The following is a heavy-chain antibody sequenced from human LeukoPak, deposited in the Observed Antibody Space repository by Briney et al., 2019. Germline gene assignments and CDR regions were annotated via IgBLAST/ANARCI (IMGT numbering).Heavy chain of an antibody. D-gene: IGHD3-10*01. CDR2: INQSGTT. Sequence: SETLSLTCAVFDGSSSGYFWTWFRLSPGRGLEWLGEINQSGTTNYNPSLKGRITITVDPSKSQFSLHLRSLTAADTAVYYCAGEEAAQDFDAFHIWGQGTMVTVSS. CDR1: DGSSSGYF. J-gene: IGHJ3*02. CDR3: AGEEAAQDFDAFHI. V-gene: IGHV4-34*01.